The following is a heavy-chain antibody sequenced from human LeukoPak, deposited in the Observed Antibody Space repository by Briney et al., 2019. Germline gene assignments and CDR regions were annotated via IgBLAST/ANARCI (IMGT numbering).Heavy chain of an antibody. V-gene: IGHV4-34*01. CDR2: INHSGST. CDR3: ARGWGRYYYDSSGTRRSYYFDY. J-gene: IGHJ4*02. CDR1: GGSFSGYY. Sequence: SETLSLTCAVYGGSFSGYYWSWIRQPPGKGLEWIGEINHSGSTNYNPSLKSRVTTSVDTSKNQFSLKLSSVTAADTAVYYCARGWGRYYYDSSGTRRSYYFDYWGQGTLVTVSS. D-gene: IGHD3-22*01.